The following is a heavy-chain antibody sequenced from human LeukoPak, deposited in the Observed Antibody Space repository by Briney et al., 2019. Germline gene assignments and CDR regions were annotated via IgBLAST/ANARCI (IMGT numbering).Heavy chain of an antibody. CDR3: ARRGTSSSWAHFDY. V-gene: IGHV3-7*05. Sequence: GGCLRLSCAASGFTFSSYWMTWVRQAPGKGLEWVAKIRQDGSEKYYVDSVKGRFTISRDNAKNSLYLQMNSLGAEDTAVYYCARRGTSSSWAHFDYWGQGTLVTV. CDR1: GFTFSSYW. D-gene: IGHD6-13*01. CDR2: IRQDGSEK. J-gene: IGHJ4*02.